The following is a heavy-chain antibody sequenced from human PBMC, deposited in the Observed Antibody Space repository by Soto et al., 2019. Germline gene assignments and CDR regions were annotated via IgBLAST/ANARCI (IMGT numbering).Heavy chain of an antibody. CDR1: GSTFSSYA. D-gene: IGHD6-6*01. CDR2: IIPIFGTA. J-gene: IGHJ6*02. Sequence: SVKVSGRASGSTFSSYAISWVRQAPGQGLEWMGGIIPIFGTANYAQKFQGRVTITADESTSTAYMELSSLRSEDTAVYYCASKRDSSSGVEGGYYSSGMDVWGQGTTVTVSS. CDR3: ASKRDSSSGVEGGYYSSGMDV. V-gene: IGHV1-69*13.